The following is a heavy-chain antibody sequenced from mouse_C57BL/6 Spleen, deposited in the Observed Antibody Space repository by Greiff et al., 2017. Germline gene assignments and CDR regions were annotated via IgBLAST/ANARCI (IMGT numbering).Heavy chain of an antibody. J-gene: IGHJ1*03. Sequence: EVQGVESGGGLVQPGGSLKLSCAASGFTFSDYGMAWVRQAPRKGPEWVAFISNLAYSIYYADTVTGRFTISRENAKNTLYLEMSSLRSEDTAMYYCARGGYGSSPWYFDVWGTGTTVTVSS. V-gene: IGHV5-15*01. CDR2: ISNLAYSI. D-gene: IGHD1-1*01. CDR3: ARGGYGSSPWYFDV. CDR1: GFTFSDYG.